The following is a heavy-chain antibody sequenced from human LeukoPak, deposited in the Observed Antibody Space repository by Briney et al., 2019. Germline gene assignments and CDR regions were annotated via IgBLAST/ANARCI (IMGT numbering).Heavy chain of an antibody. CDR3: AKGDIAAAGPIAGY. J-gene: IGHJ4*02. CDR1: GFTFSSYG. Sequence: QPGRSLRLSCAASGFTFSSYGMHWVRQAPGKGLEWVAVISYDGSNKYYADSVKGRFTISRDNSKNTLYLQMNSLRAEDTAVYYCAKGDIAAAGPIAGYWGQGTLVTVSS. D-gene: IGHD6-13*01. CDR2: ISYDGSNK. V-gene: IGHV3-30*18.